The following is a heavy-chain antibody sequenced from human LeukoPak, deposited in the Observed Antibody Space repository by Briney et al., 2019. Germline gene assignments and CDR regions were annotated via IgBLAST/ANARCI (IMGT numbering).Heavy chain of an antibody. CDR3: ARDRSSWGLDC. J-gene: IGHJ4*02. D-gene: IGHD7-27*01. V-gene: IGHV4-59*12. CDR2: ISYSGST. Sequence: SETLSLTCTVSGGSINSYYWTWIRQPPGKGLIWIGDISYSGSTDYNPSLRSRVTISVDTSKNQFSLRLRSVTAADTAVYYCARDRSSWGLDCWGQGTLVTVSS. CDR1: GGSINSYY.